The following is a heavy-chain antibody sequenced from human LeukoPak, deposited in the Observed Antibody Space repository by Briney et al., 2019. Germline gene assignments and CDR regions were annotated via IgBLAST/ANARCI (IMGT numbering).Heavy chain of an antibody. CDR3: ARAHYYGSGSYFDY. CDR2: ISYDGSNK. CDR1: GFTFSSYA. J-gene: IGHJ4*02. D-gene: IGHD3-10*01. Sequence: GGSLRLSCAASGFTFSSYAMHWVRQAPGKGLEWVAVISYDGSNKYYADSVKGRFTISRDNSKNTLYLQMNSLRAEDTAVYYCARAHYYGSGSYFDYWGQGTLVTVSS. V-gene: IGHV3-30-3*01.